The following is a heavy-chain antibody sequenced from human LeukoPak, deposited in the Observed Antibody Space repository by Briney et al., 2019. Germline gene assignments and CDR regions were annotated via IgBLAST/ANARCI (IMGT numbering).Heavy chain of an antibody. Sequence: SETLSLTCTVSGGSISSSSYYWGWIRQPPGKGLEWIGSIYYSGSTYYNPSLKSRVTISVDTSKNQFSLKRSSVTAADTAVYYCARHPGRLTIFGLVITTLDYWGQGTLVTVSS. CDR1: GGSISSSSYY. V-gene: IGHV4-39*01. CDR2: IYYSGST. D-gene: IGHD3-3*01. J-gene: IGHJ4*02. CDR3: ARHPGRLTIFGLVITTLDY.